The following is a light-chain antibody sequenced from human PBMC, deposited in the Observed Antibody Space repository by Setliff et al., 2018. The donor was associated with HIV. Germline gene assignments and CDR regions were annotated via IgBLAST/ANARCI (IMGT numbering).Light chain of an antibody. CDR2: TNN. V-gene: IGLV1-44*01. J-gene: IGLJ1*01. CDR3: AAWHDSLNGYV. CDR1: SSNIGSNT. Sequence: QSVLTQPPSASGTPGQRVTISCSGSSSNIGSNTVNWYQQLPGTAPKLLIYTNNQRPSGVPDRFSGSKSGTSASLAISWLQSEDEADYYCAAWHDSLNGYVFGAGTKVTVL.